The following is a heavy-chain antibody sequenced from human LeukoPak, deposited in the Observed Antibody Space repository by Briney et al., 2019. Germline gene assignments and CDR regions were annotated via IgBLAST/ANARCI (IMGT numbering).Heavy chain of an antibody. D-gene: IGHD4-17*01. CDR1: GYIFINYA. CDR2: ISGYNGNT. Sequence: ASVKVSCKASGYIFINYAINWVRQAPGQGLEWMGWISGYNGNTDYAKNLQGRVTMTTDTSTSTAYMELSRLRSDDTAVYYCARFGYGDYVGNYYYYMDVWGKGTTVTISS. J-gene: IGHJ6*03. V-gene: IGHV1-18*01. CDR3: ARFGYGDYVGNYYYYMDV.